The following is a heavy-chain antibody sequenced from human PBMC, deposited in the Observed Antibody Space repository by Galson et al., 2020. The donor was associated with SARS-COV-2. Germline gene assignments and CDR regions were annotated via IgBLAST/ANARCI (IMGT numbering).Heavy chain of an antibody. J-gene: IGHJ6*02. D-gene: IGHD3-10*01. V-gene: IGHV4-31*03. CDR1: GGSIKSGSFY. Sequence: SQTLSLTCTVSGGSIKSGSFYWSWIRQHPGKGLEWIGCIYYNGATYYNPSLKSRLSMSVETSKNQFSLKMSSMTAADTAVYYCARDRRGDYGSGSYRFVYYGMDVWGQGTTVTVSS. CDR3: ARDRRGDYGSGSYRFVYYGMDV. CDR2: IYYNGAT.